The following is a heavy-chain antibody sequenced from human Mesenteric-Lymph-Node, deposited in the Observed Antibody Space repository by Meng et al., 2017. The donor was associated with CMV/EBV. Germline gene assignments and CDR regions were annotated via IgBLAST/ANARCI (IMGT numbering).Heavy chain of an antibody. Sequence: FTFTSYVMTWVRQAPGKGLEWVSTINDGGDSTYYADSVKGRFTISRDNSKSTLYLQMSSLKAEDTAVYYCANRPYYPHTNGFYLFDYWGQGTLVTVSS. CDR1: FTFTSYV. CDR3: ANRPYYPHTNGFYLFDY. CDR2: INDGGDST. V-gene: IGHV3-23*01. D-gene: IGHD2-8*01. J-gene: IGHJ4*02.